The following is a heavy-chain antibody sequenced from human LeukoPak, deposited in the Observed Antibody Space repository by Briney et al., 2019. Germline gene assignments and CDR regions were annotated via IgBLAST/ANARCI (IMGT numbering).Heavy chain of an antibody. CDR2: TYYRSKWST. D-gene: IGHD7-27*01. V-gene: IGHV6-1*01. CDR3: ARLENWAFDF. Sequence: SQTLSLTCDISGDSVSSNSVAWNWIRQSPSSGLEWLGRTYYRSKWSTDYAVSVKSRITVNPDTSKNQFSLQLNSVTPEDTAVYYCARLENWAFDFWGQGTLITVSS. CDR1: GDSVSSNSVA. J-gene: IGHJ4*02.